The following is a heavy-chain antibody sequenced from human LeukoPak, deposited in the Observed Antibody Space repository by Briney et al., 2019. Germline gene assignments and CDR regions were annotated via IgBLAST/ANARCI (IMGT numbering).Heavy chain of an antibody. V-gene: IGHV3-66*01. J-gene: IGHJ4*02. Sequence: GGSLRLSCVASGFIFSSYALHWVRQAPGKGLEWVSVIYSGGSTYYADSVKGRFTISRDNSKNTLYLQMNSLRAEDTAVYYCARETRDGYNLGRRGFDYWGQGTLVTVSS. CDR1: GFIFSSYA. CDR2: IYSGGST. CDR3: ARETRDGYNLGRRGFDY. D-gene: IGHD5-24*01.